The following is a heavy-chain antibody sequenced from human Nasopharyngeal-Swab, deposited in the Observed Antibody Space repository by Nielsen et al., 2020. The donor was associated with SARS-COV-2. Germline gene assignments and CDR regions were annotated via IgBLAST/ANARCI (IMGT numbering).Heavy chain of an antibody. CDR2: ISGSGGST. V-gene: IGHV3-23*01. CDR3: ARGTGYYYYMDV. CDR1: GFTFSSYA. J-gene: IGHJ6*03. Sequence: GGSLRLSCAASGFTFSSYAMSWVRQAPGKGLEWVSAISGSGGSTYYADSVKGRFTISKDNSKNTLYLQMNSLRAEDTAVYYCARGTGYYYYMDVWGKGTTVTVSS. D-gene: IGHD1-14*01.